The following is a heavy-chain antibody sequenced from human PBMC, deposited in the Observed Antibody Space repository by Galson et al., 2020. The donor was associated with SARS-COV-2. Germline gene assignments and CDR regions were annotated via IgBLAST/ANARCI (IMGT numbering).Heavy chain of an antibody. J-gene: IGHJ4*02. V-gene: IGHV3-43D*03. CDR3: AKDTLADYVLREGYFDY. D-gene: IGHD3-16*01. Sequence: GESLKISCAASGFTFAEYAIHWVRQAPGKGLEWVPHLSWDGGSTYYADSVKGRFTISRDNSKNSLYLQMNSLRAEDTALYYCAKDTLADYVLREGYFDYWGQGTLVTVSS. CDR2: LSWDGGST. CDR1: GFTFAEYA.